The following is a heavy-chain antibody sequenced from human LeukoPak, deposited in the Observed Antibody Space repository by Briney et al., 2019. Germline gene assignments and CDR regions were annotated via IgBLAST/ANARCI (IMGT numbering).Heavy chain of an antibody. CDR1: GGSFSGYY. J-gene: IGHJ4*02. Sequence: SETLSLTCAVYGGSFSGYYWSWIRQPPGKGLEWIGEINHSGSTNYNPSLKSRVTISVDTSKEQFSLKVSSVTAADTAVYYCARGLDRLMGATGYWGQGTPVTVSS. CDR2: INHSGST. CDR3: ARGLDRLMGATGY. V-gene: IGHV4-34*01. D-gene: IGHD1-26*01.